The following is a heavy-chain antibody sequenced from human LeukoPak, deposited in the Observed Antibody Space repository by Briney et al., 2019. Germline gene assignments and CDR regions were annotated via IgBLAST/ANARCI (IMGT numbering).Heavy chain of an antibody. V-gene: IGHV1-18*01. CDR1: GYTFTSYG. D-gene: IGHD3-3*01. CDR2: ISAYNGNT. CDR3: ARDLTRITIFGVVIGASANLDY. Sequence: ASVKVSCKASGYTFTSYGISWVRQAPGQGLEWMGWISAYNGNTNYAQKLQGRVTMTTDTSTSTAYMALRSLRSDDTAVYYCARDLTRITIFGVVIGASANLDYWGQGTLVTVSS. J-gene: IGHJ4*02.